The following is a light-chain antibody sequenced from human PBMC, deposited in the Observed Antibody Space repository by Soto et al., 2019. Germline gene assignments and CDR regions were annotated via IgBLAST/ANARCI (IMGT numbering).Light chain of an antibody. CDR1: QGISSN. V-gene: IGKV1-9*01. CDR2: AAS. J-gene: IGKJ1*01. CDR3: QQGYSISWT. Sequence: DIQLTQSPSFLSASVGDRVTITCRASQGISSNLAWYQQKPGKAPKLLIYAASTLQSGVPSRFSGSGSGTEFTLTISSLQPEDFATYYCQQGYSISWTFGQGTKVDIK.